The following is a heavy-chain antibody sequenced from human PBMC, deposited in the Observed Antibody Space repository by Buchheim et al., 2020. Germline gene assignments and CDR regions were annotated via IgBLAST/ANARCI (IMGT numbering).Heavy chain of an antibody. D-gene: IGHD6-13*01. CDR3: ATAGYSSSWYRGYDYYGMDV. CDR2: ISSSSSYT. J-gene: IGHJ6*02. CDR1: GFTFSDYY. V-gene: IGHV3-11*05. Sequence: QVQLVESGGGLVKPGGSLRLSCAASGFTFSDYYMSWIRQAPGKGLEWVSYISSSSSYTNYVDSVKGRFTISRDNAKNSLYLQMNSLRAEDTAVYYCATAGYSSSWYRGYDYYGMDVWGQGTT.